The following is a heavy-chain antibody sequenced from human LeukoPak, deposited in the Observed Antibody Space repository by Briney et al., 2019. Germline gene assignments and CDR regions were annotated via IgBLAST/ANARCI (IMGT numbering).Heavy chain of an antibody. CDR2: MNPNSGNT. Sequence: ASVKVSCKASGYTFTSYDISWVRQATGQGLEWMGWMNPNSGNTGYAQKFQGRVTITRNTSISTDYMELSSLRSEDTAVYYCALLVVPAAMRAFDIWGQGTMVTVSS. D-gene: IGHD2-2*01. CDR3: ALLVVPAAMRAFDI. V-gene: IGHV1-8*03. CDR1: GYTFTSYD. J-gene: IGHJ3*02.